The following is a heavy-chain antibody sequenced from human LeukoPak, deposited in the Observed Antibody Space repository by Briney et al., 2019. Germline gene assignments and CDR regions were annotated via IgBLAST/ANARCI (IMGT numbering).Heavy chain of an antibody. Sequence: GGSLRLSCAASGFTFDDYAMHWLRQAPGKGLEGVSGIGWNSGSIGYADSVKGRFTISRDNAKNSLYLQMNSLRAEDTALYYCAKGALWFGELSPIDAFDIWGQGTMVTVSS. CDR3: AKGALWFGELSPIDAFDI. CDR2: IGWNSGSI. J-gene: IGHJ3*02. D-gene: IGHD3-10*01. V-gene: IGHV3-9*01. CDR1: GFTFDDYA.